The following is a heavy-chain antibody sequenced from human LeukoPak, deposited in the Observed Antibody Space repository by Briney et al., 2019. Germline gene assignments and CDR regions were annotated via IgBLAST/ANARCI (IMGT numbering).Heavy chain of an antibody. J-gene: IGHJ6*02. V-gene: IGHV4-59*01. CDR2: IYYSGST. Sequence: SETLSLTCTVSGGSISNSYWTWIRQPPGKGLEWIGYIYYSGSTKYNPSLKSRVTISVDTSKNQFSLKLSSVTAADTAVYYCAREESGYYGSGSYSRIYYYYGMDVWGQGTTVTVSS. D-gene: IGHD3-10*01. CDR3: AREESGYYGSGSYSRIYYYYGMDV. CDR1: GGSISNSY.